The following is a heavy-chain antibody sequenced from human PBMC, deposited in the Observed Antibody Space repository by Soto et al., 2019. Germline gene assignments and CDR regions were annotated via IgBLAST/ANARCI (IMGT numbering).Heavy chain of an antibody. Sequence: EVQLVESGGGLVKPGGSLRLSCAASGFTFSPYSMNWVRQAPGKGLEWVSSISGSSDYIFYADSVKGRFTISRDNARNSLFLQMNSLRAEDTAVYYCARVGWEIYGVDYWGQITLVTVSS. J-gene: IGHJ4*02. D-gene: IGHD3-10*01. CDR1: GFTFSPYS. CDR3: ARVGWEIYGVDY. CDR2: ISGSSDYI. V-gene: IGHV3-21*01.